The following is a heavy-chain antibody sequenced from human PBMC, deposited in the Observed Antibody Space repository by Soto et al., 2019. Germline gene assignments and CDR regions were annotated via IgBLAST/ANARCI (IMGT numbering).Heavy chain of an antibody. CDR1: GFTFSGYG. Sequence: SLSLSCTASGFTFSGYGMHWVRPAPGKGLEWVAVISYDGSNKYYADSVKGRFTISRDNSKNTLYLQMNSLRAEDTAVYYCAKCGRYNWNYGHYYYGMDVWGQGTTVTVFS. CDR3: AKCGRYNWNYGHYYYGMDV. D-gene: IGHD1-7*01. J-gene: IGHJ6*02. CDR2: ISYDGSNK. V-gene: IGHV3-30*18.